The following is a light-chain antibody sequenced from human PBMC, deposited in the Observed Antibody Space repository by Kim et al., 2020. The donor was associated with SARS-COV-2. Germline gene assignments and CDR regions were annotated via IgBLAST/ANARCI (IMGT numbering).Light chain of an antibody. CDR3: QQYGSSPYT. J-gene: IGKJ2*01. V-gene: IGKV3-20*01. CDR2: GAS. CDR1: QSVSSSY. Sequence: SPGERATLTCRASQSVSSSYLAWYQQKPGQAPRLLIYGASSRATGIPDRFSGSGSGTDFTLTISRLEPEDFAVYYCQQYGSSPYTFGQGTKLEI.